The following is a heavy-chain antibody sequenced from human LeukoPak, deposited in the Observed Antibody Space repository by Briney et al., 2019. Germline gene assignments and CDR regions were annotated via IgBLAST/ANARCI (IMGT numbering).Heavy chain of an antibody. D-gene: IGHD3-3*01. CDR3: AIVMVFGVVITPPFDY. Sequence: SETLSLTCTASGGSISSSSYYWGWIRQPPGKGLEWIGSIYYSGSTYYNPSLKSRVTISVDTSKNQFSLKLSSVTAADTAVYYCAIVMVFGVVITPPFDYWGQGTLVTVSS. CDR2: IYYSGST. J-gene: IGHJ4*02. V-gene: IGHV4-39*01. CDR1: GGSISSSSYY.